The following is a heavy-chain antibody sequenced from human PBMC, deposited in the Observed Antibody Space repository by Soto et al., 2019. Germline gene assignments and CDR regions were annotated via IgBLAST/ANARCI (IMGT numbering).Heavy chain of an antibody. CDR1: GFTFSSYA. V-gene: IGHV3-23*01. Sequence: GGSLRLSCAASGFTFSSYAMSWVRQAPGKGLEWVSAISGSGGSTYYADSVKGRFTISRDNSKNTLYLQMNSLRAEDTAVYYCAKGVYNWNDARTAGFDYWGQGTLVTVSS. CDR3: AKGVYNWNDARTAGFDY. CDR2: ISGSGGST. D-gene: IGHD1-20*01. J-gene: IGHJ4*02.